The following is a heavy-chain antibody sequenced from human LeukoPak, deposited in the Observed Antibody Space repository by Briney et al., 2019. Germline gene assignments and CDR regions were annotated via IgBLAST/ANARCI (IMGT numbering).Heavy chain of an antibody. CDR2: IKQDGSEK. J-gene: IGHJ1*01. V-gene: IGHV3-7*01. D-gene: IGHD3-22*01. Sequence: GGSLRLSCAASGFTFISYWMSWVRQAPGKGLEWVANIKQDGSEKYYVDSVKGRFTISRDNAKNSLYLQMNSLRAEDTAVYYCARGAAMIVVVIAEYFQHWGQGTLVTVSS. CDR1: GFTFISYW. CDR3: ARGAAMIVVVIAEYFQH.